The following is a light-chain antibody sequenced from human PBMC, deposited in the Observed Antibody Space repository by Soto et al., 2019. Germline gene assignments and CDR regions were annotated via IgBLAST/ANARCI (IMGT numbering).Light chain of an antibody. CDR1: QGINSY. Sequence: DVQLTQSPSFLSASVGDRVTVTCRASQGINSYLAWYQQKPGKAPNLLIYTASTLQSGVPSRFSGSGSGTEFTLIISSLQPDDFATYYCQQYNSYLWTFGQGTKVDIK. J-gene: IGKJ1*01. CDR3: QQYNSYLWT. CDR2: TAS. V-gene: IGKV1-9*01.